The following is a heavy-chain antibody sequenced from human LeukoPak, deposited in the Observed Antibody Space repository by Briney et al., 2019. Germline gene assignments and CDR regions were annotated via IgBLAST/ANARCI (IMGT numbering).Heavy chain of an antibody. CDR1: GGSFSGYY. J-gene: IGHJ3*02. V-gene: IGHV4-34*01. Sequence: SETLSLTCAVYGGSFSGYYWSWIRQPPGKGLEWIGEINHSGSTNYNPSLKSRVTISVDTSKNQFSLELSSVTAADTAVYYCARVGNDFWSGYSGAFDIWGQGTMVTVSS. D-gene: IGHD3-3*01. CDR2: INHSGST. CDR3: ARVGNDFWSGYSGAFDI.